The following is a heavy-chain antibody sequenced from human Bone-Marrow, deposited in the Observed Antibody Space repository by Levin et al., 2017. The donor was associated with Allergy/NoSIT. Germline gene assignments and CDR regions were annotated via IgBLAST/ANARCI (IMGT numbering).Heavy chain of an antibody. CDR1: GFTFSSFW. D-gene: IGHD2-2*02. V-gene: IGHV3-74*03. Sequence: RAGGSLRLSCVASGFTFSSFWMHWVRQAPGKGLVWLSHIKGDGSTTTYADSVKGRFTISRDNAKNTLYLQMNSLSAEDTAVYYCVRDLYGRDDHWGQGTLVTVSS. CDR3: VRDLYGRDDH. CDR2: IKGDGSTT. J-gene: IGHJ4*02.